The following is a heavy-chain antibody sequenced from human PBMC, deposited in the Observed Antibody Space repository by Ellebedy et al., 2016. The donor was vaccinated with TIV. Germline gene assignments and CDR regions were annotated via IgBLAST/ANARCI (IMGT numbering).Heavy chain of an antibody. J-gene: IGHJ4*02. CDR2: IKKDGSEE. CDR1: GFTFSSYA. D-gene: IGHD3-16*01. CDR3: ARDWGGV. Sequence: GESLKISXAASGFTFSSYAMSWVRQAPGMGLEWVAIIKKDGSEEYYVDSVKGRFTISRDNAKNSLYLQMNSLRDEDTAVYYCARDWGGVWGQGTLVTVSS. V-gene: IGHV3-7*01.